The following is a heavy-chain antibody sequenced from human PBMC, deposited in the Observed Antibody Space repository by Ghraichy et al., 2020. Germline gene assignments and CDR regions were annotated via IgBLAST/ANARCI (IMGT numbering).Heavy chain of an antibody. V-gene: IGHV3-48*02. CDR2: ISSSSSTI. D-gene: IGHD6-19*01. CDR1: GFTFSSYS. J-gene: IGHJ6*02. CDR3: ARIPRGYSSGWSRGAYYYGMDV. Sequence: GGSLRLSCAASGFTFSSYSMNWVRQAPGKGLEWVSYISSSSSTIYYADSVKGRFTISRDNAKNSLYLQMNSLRDEDTAVYYCARIPRGYSSGWSRGAYYYGMDVWGQGTTVTVSS.